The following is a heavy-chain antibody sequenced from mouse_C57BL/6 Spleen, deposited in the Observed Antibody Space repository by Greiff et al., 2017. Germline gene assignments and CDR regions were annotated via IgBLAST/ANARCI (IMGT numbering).Heavy chain of an antibody. J-gene: IGHJ1*03. V-gene: IGHV14-3*01. CDR1: GFNFKNSY. Sequence: VQLQQSVAELVRPGASVKLSCTASGFNFKNSYMHWVQQRPEQGLEWIGRIDPANGNTKYVTKLQGKASITADTSSNTAYLQLSSQTSADTAIYYCAWATGTNWDFDVWGTGTTVTVSS. CDR2: IDPANGNT. CDR3: AWATGTNWDFDV. D-gene: IGHD4-1*01.